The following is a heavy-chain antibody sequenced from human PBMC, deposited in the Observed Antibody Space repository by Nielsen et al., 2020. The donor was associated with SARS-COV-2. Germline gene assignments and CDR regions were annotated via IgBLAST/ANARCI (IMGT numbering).Heavy chain of an antibody. D-gene: IGHD3-10*01. V-gene: IGHV4-59*01. Sequence: SETLSLTCTVSGASMRNDYWSWIRRPPGKGLEWIGYIFYNGRTNYSPSLKSRVTMSVDTFKKRFSLELTSVTAADTAVYYCARGYYNVDYWGQGTLVNVSS. CDR3: ARGYYNVDY. J-gene: IGHJ4*02. CDR1: GASMRNDY. CDR2: IFYNGRT.